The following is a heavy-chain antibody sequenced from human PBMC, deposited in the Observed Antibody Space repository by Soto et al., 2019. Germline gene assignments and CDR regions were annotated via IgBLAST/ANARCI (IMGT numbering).Heavy chain of an antibody. V-gene: IGHV4-59*01. D-gene: IGHD5-18*01. CDR3: GGGGAGDTAMVHY. Sequence: PSETLSLTCTVSGGSISSYYWSWIRQPPGKGLEWIGYIYYSGSTNYNPSLKSRVTISVDTSKNQFSLKLSSVTAADTAVYCWGGGGAGDTAMVHYWGQGTLVTVSS. CDR2: IYYSGST. CDR1: GGSISSYY. J-gene: IGHJ4*02.